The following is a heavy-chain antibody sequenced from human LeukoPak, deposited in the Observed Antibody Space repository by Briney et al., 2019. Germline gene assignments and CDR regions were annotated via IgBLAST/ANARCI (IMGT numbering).Heavy chain of an antibody. D-gene: IGHD3-22*01. V-gene: IGHV6-1*01. CDR2: TYYRSKWFF. CDR1: GDNVSSNSAA. CDR3: ARGDYDTSGGGFDI. J-gene: IGHJ3*02. Sequence: SQTLSLTCVISGDNVSSNSAAWNWIRQSPSGGLEWLGRTYYRSKWFFDCAVSMKSRLTINSDTSQSHFSLQLRSVTPEDTAVYYCARGDYDTSGGGFDIWGQGTLVTVSS.